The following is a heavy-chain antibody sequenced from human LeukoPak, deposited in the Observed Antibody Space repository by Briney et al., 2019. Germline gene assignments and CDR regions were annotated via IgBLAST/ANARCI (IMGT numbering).Heavy chain of an antibody. CDR2: ISSSSSYV. V-gene: IGHV3-21*01. CDR1: GFTFSSYS. D-gene: IGHD3-22*01. Sequence: GGSLRLSCAASGFTFSSYSMNWVRQAPGKGLEWVSSISSSSSYVYYADSVNGRFTISRDNAKNSLYLQMNSLRAEDTAVYYCARSYGDYHDSSGYYQQYVDYWGQGTLVTVSS. CDR3: ARSYGDYHDSSGYYQQYVDY. J-gene: IGHJ4*02.